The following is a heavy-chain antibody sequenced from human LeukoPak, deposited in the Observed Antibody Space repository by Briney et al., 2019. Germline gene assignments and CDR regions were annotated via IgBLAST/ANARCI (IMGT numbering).Heavy chain of an antibody. CDR1: GFTFSSYA. V-gene: IGHV3-23*01. Sequence: GGSLRLSCAASGFTFSSYAMSWVRQAPGKGLEWVSAISGSGGSTYYADSVKGRFTISRDNSKNTLYLQMNSLRAEDTAVYYCARTDYDFWSGKPPPYGMDVWGQGTTVTVSS. CDR2: ISGSGGST. CDR3: ARTDYDFWSGKPPPYGMDV. D-gene: IGHD3-3*01. J-gene: IGHJ6*02.